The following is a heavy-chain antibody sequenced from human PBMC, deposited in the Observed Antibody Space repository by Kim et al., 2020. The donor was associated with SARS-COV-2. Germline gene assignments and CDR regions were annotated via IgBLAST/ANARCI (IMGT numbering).Heavy chain of an antibody. Sequence: KGRFTIARDNAKNSRYLQMNSLRAEDTAVYYCARDLVGATYSYYYYYMDVWGKGTTVTVSS. V-gene: IGHV3-11*06. J-gene: IGHJ6*03. D-gene: IGHD1-26*01. CDR3: ARDLVGATYSYYYYYMDV.